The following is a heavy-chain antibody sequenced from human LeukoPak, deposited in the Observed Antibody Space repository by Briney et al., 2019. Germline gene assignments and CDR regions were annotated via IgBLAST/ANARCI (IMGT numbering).Heavy chain of an antibody. D-gene: IGHD3-16*02. CDR2: ISGSGGST. CDR3: AKLSHTYDYVRGSYRPLGAFDI. Sequence: GGSLRLSCAASGFTFSSYAMSWVRQAPGKGLEWVSAISGSGGSTYYADSVKGRFTISRDNSKNTLYLQMNSLRAEDTAVYYCAKLSHTYDYVRGSYRPLGAFDIWGQGTMVTVSS. J-gene: IGHJ3*02. CDR1: GFTFSSYA. V-gene: IGHV3-23*01.